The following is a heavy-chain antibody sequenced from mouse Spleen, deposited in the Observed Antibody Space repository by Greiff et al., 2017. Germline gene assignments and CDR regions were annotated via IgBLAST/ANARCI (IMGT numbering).Heavy chain of an antibody. CDR1: GYTFSSYW. J-gene: IGHJ1*01. CDR2: ILPGSGST. V-gene: IGHV1-9*01. Sequence: VQGVESGAELMKPGASVKISCKATGYTFSSYWIEWVKQRPGHGLEWIGEILPGSGSTNYNEKFKGKATFTADTSSNTAYMQLSSLTSEDSAVYYCARGYDEWYFDVWGAGTTVTVSS. D-gene: IGHD2-14*01. CDR3: ARGYDEWYFDV.